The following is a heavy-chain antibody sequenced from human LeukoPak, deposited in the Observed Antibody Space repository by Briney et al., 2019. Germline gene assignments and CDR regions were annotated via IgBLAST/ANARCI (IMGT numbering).Heavy chain of an antibody. CDR3: ASEDIVVVTAIRYFQH. Sequence: GGSLRLSCAASGFTVSSNYMSWVRQAPGKGLEWVSVIYSGGSTYYADSVKGRFTISRDNSKNTLYLQMNSLRAEDTAVYYCASEDIVVVTAIRYFQHWGQGTLVTVSS. CDR1: GFTVSSNY. V-gene: IGHV3-53*01. J-gene: IGHJ1*01. CDR2: IYSGGST. D-gene: IGHD2-21*02.